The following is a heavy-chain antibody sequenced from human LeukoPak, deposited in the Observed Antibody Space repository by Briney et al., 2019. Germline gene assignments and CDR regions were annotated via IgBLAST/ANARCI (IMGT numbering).Heavy chain of an antibody. CDR1: GGSISSYY. CDR2: IYYSGST. J-gene: IGHJ3*02. Sequence: PSETLSLTCTVSGGSISSYYWSWIRQPPGKGLEWIGYIYYSGSTNYNPSLKSRVTISVDTSKNQFSLKLSSVTAADTAVYYCARGGYYDSSGYPNDAFDIWGQGTMVTVSS. V-gene: IGHV4-59*08. CDR3: ARGGYYDSSGYPNDAFDI. D-gene: IGHD3-22*01.